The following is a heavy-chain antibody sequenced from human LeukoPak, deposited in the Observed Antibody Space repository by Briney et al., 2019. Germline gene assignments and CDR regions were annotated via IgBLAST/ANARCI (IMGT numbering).Heavy chain of an antibody. D-gene: IGHD4/OR15-4a*01. J-gene: IGHJ4*02. V-gene: IGHV3-53*01. Sequence: TGGSLRLSCAASGFKFTNYGMSWVRQAPGKGLEWVSFIYSDNTHYSDSVKGRFTISRDNSKNTLYLQMNSLRAEDTAVYYCARRAGAYSHPYDYWGQGTLVTVSS. CDR1: GFKFTNYG. CDR3: ARRAGAYSHPYDY. CDR2: IYSDNT.